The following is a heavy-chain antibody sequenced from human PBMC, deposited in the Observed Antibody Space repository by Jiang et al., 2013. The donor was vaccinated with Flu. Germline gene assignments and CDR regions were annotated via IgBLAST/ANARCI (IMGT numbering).Heavy chain of an antibody. CDR2: INHSGST. CDR3: ARGKDSSGNDYFDY. J-gene: IGHJ4*02. V-gene: IGHV4-34*01. D-gene: IGHD6-19*01. Sequence: ELLKPSETLSLTCAVYGGSFSGYYWSWIRQPPGKGLEWIGEINHSGSTNYNPSLKSRVTISVDTSKNQFSLKLSSVTAADTAVYYCARGKDSSGNDYFDYWGQGTLVT. CDR1: GGSFSGYY.